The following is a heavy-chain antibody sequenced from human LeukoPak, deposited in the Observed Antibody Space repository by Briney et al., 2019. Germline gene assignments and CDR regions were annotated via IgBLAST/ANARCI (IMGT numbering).Heavy chain of an antibody. D-gene: IGHD3-3*01. CDR2: VNHSGGT. V-gene: IGHV4-34*01. CDR3: ARSRQIFGVAENWFDP. CDR1: GGSFRGYY. J-gene: IGHJ5*02. Sequence: PSETLSLTCAVYGGSFRGYYWSWLRQPPGKGLEWIGEVNHSGGTNYNPSLKSRVTISVDTSKNQFSLNLNSVTAADTAVYYCARSRQIFGVAENWFDPWGQGTLVTVSS.